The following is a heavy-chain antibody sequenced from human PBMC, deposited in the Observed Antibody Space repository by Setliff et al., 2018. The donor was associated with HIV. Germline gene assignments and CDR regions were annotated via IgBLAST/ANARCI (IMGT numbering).Heavy chain of an antibody. CDR3: ARDGYYYDSSGHLAYYFDY. V-gene: IGHV7-4-1*02. Sequence: ASVEVSCKASNYTFTNYAITWVRQAPGQGLEWMGWINTYTGNPTYAQDFTGRFVFSLDTSVSTAYLQISSLKAEDIAEYYCARDGYYYDSSGHLAYYFDYWGQGTLVTVSS. CDR1: NYTFTNYA. CDR2: INTYTGNP. D-gene: IGHD3-22*01. J-gene: IGHJ4*02.